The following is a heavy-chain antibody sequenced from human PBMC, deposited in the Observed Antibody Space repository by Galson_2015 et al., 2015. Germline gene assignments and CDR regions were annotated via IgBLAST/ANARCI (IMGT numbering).Heavy chain of an antibody. CDR1: GFTFGDYY. J-gene: IGHJ6*03. V-gene: IGHV3-11*01. CDR2: ISGTGFTI. CDR3: ARGVVPTAMIQRPDYMDV. D-gene: IGHD2-2*01. Sequence: SLRLSCAASGFTFGDYYMIWIRQAPGKGLEWLSYISGTGFTIYSADSVRGRFTISRDNAQNSVWLQMHSLRVEDAAVYYCARGVVPTAMIQRPDYMDVWGKETTVLVSS.